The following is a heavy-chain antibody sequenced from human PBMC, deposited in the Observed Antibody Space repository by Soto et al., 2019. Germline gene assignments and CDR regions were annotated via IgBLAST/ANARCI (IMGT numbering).Heavy chain of an antibody. CDR1: GFTFSSYS. D-gene: IGHD6-13*01. J-gene: IGHJ6*03. CDR3: ARDVRTPYSSLPNYMDV. Sequence: GGSLRLSCAASGFTFSSYSMNWVRQAPGKGLEWVSYISSSSSTIYYADSVKGRFTISRDNAKNSLYLQMNSLRAEDTAVYYCARDVRTPYSSLPNYMDVWGKGTTVTVSS. V-gene: IGHV3-48*01. CDR2: ISSSSSTI.